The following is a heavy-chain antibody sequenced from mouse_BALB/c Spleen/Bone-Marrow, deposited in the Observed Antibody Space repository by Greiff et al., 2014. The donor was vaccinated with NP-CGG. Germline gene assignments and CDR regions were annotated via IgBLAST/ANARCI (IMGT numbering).Heavy chain of an antibody. J-gene: IGHJ1*01. CDR3: ARDPIYYDYDWYFDV. Sequence: QGQLKESGPGLGAPSQSLSITCTVSGVLLTSYGVHWGRQPPGKGLEWLGVIWAGGSTNYNSALMSRLSISKDNSKSQVFLKMNSLQTDDTAMYYCARDPIYYDYDWYFDVWGAGTTVTVSS. D-gene: IGHD2-4*01. CDR2: IWAGGST. CDR1: GVLLTSYG. V-gene: IGHV2-9*02.